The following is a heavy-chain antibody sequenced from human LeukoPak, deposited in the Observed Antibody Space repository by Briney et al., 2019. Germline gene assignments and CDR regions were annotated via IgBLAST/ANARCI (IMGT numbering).Heavy chain of an antibody. CDR2: ISSSSSYI. J-gene: IGHJ4*02. Sequence: KAGGSLRLSCAASGFTFSSYSMNWVRQAPGKGLEWVSSISSSSSYIYYADSVKGRFTISRDNSKNTLYLQMNSLRAEDTAVYYCARGRDYGDYVPIGYWGQGTLVTVSS. CDR1: GFTFSSYS. CDR3: ARGRDYGDYVPIGY. D-gene: IGHD4-17*01. V-gene: IGHV3-21*01.